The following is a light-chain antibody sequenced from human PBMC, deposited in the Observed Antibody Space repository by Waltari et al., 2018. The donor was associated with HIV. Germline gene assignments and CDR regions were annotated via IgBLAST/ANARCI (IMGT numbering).Light chain of an antibody. Sequence: QSALTQPASVSGSPGQTISISCAATSTDFVTFNYVSWYHRRPDEAPHLLIFEVTHRPSGLSDRFSGSKSGNTATLTISGLQPEDEGDYFCCSYTTTSTLVFGGGTAVTVL. CDR2: EVT. CDR1: STDFVTFNY. V-gene: IGLV2-14*01. CDR3: CSYTTTSTLV. J-gene: IGLJ2*01.